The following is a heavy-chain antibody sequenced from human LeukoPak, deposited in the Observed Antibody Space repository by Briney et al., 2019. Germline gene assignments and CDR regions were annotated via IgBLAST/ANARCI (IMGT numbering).Heavy chain of an antibody. CDR2: INHSGST. CDR3: ARFGDSASAFDS. D-gene: IGHD4-17*01. CDR1: GGSFSGYY. V-gene: IGHV4-34*01. Sequence: PSETLSLTCAVYGGSFSGYYWSWIRQPPGKGLEWIGEINHSGSTNYNPSLKSRVPISVDTSKNQFSLKLSSVTAADTAVYYCARFGDSASAFDSWGQGTLVTVSS. J-gene: IGHJ4*02.